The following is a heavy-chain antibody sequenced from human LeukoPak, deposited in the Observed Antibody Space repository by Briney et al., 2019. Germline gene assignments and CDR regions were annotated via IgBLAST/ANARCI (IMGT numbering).Heavy chain of an antibody. CDR2: IYYSGST. V-gene: IGHV4-30-4*01. CDR1: GGSISSYY. Sequence: SETLSLTCTVSGGSISSYYWSWIRQPPGKGLEWIGYIYYSGSTYYNPSLKSRVTISVDTSKNQFSLKLSSVTAADTAVYYCAREYCSSTSCYEDYWGQGTLVTVSS. D-gene: IGHD2-2*01. CDR3: AREYCSSTSCYEDY. J-gene: IGHJ4*02.